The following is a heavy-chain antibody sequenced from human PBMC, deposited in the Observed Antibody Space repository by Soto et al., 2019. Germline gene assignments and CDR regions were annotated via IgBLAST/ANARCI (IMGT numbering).Heavy chain of an antibody. J-gene: IGHJ4*02. D-gene: IGHD5-18*01. V-gene: IGHV4-30-4*01. CDR2: IYYNGDT. CDR3: ARENTAMGGYFDY. Sequence: QVQLQESGPGLVRPSQTLSLSCAVSGASLTGGDYYWNWIRQYPGKGLEWIGYIYYNGDTYYNPSLKGRVTFALDTSKNHFSLKMTSLTAADTAVYFCARENTAMGGYFDYWGPGSLVTISS. CDR1: GASLTGGDYY.